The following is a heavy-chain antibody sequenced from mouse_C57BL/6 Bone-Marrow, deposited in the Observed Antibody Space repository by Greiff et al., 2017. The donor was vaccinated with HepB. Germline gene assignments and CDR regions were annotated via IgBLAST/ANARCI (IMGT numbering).Heavy chain of an antibody. Sequence: EVQGVESGGGLVQSGRSLRLSCATSGFTFSDFYMEWVRQAPGKGLEWIAASRNKANDYTTEYSASVKGRFIVSRDTSQSILYLQMNALRAEDTAIYYCARDAYDGYSLYAMDYWGQGTSVTVSS. V-gene: IGHV7-1*01. D-gene: IGHD2-3*01. CDR3: ARDAYDGYSLYAMDY. CDR1: GFTFSDFY. CDR2: SRNKANDYTT. J-gene: IGHJ4*01.